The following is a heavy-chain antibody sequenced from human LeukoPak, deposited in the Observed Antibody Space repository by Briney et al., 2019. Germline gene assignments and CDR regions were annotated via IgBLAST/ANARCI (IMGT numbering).Heavy chain of an antibody. J-gene: IGHJ4*02. CDR3: ARHVPDGSGSYYTFDY. V-gene: IGHV4-59*08. Sequence: SETLSLTCTVSGGSISSYYWSWTRQPPGKGLEWIGYIYYSGSTNYNPSLKSRVTISVDTSKNQFSLKLSSVTAADTAVYYCARHVPDGSGSYYTFDYWGQGTLVTVSS. D-gene: IGHD3-10*01. CDR2: IYYSGST. CDR1: GGSISSYY.